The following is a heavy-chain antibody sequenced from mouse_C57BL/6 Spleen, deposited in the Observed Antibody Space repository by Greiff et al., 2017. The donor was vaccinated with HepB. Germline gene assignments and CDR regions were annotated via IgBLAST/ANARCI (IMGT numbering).Heavy chain of an antibody. CDR2: IDPENGDT. D-gene: IGHD2-4*01. CDR1: GFNIKDDY. J-gene: IGHJ3*01. Sequence: EVMLVESGAELVRPGASVKLSCTASGFNIKDDYMHWVKQRPEQGLEWIGWIDPENGDTEYASKFQGKATITADTSSNTAYLQLSSLTSEDTAVYYCTTRGIYYDYDGFAYWGQGTLVTVSA. V-gene: IGHV14-4*01. CDR3: TTRGIYYDYDGFAY.